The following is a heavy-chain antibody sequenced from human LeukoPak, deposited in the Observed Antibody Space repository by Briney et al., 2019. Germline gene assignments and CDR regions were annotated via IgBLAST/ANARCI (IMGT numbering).Heavy chain of an antibody. CDR1: GFTFRTYA. D-gene: IGHD4-17*01. Sequence: GGSLRLSCAASGFTFRTYAMHWVRQAPGKGLEWVAVISNDAYNKYYADSVKGRFTISRDNSKNTLYLEMNSLRAEDTAVYYCATSDYGVHPTDCWGQGTLVTVSS. CDR3: ATSDYGVHPTDC. V-gene: IGHV3-30-3*01. J-gene: IGHJ4*02. CDR2: ISNDAYNK.